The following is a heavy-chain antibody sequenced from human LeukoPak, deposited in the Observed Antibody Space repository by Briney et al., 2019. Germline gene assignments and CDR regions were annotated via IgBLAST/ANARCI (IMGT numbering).Heavy chain of an antibody. D-gene: IGHD3-22*01. Sequence: SETLSLTCTVSGGSINKYYWSWIRQPPGKGLEWIGYIHNSGTTNYNSSLKSRVTISVDTSKNQFSLKLSSVTAADTAVYFCAREGGDSSGYYHDSWGQGTLVTVSS. V-gene: IGHV4-59*12. CDR2: IHNSGTT. CDR3: AREGGDSSGYYHDS. CDR1: GGSINKYY. J-gene: IGHJ4*02.